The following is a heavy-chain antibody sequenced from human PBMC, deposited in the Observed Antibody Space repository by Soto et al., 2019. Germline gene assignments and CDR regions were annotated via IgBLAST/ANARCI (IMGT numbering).Heavy chain of an antibody. Sequence: EVQLVESGGGLVQPGGSLRLSCAASGFTFSRFWMSWVRQAPGKGLEWVANIKQNGSEKYYVDSVKGRFTISRDNAKNSLYLQMNSQRAEDTDVYYCARALCSETDELWGQGTLVTVSS. CDR1: GFTFSRFW. J-gene: IGHJ4*02. V-gene: IGHV3-7*01. CDR2: IKQNGSEK. D-gene: IGHD6-19*01. CDR3: ARALCSETDEL.